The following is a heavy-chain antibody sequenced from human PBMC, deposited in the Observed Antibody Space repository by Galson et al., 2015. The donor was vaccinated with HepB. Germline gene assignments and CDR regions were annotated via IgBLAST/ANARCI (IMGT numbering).Heavy chain of an antibody. V-gene: IGHV3-74*01. Sequence: SLRLSCAASGFTFSSYWMHWVRQAPGKGLVWVSRINMDGGTTNYADSVKGRFTISRDNAKNTVYLQMNSLRVEDTAVYYCARGSGNYYLDYWGQGILVTV. CDR3: ARGSGNYYLDY. D-gene: IGHD1-26*01. CDR1: GFTFSSYW. J-gene: IGHJ4*02. CDR2: INMDGGTT.